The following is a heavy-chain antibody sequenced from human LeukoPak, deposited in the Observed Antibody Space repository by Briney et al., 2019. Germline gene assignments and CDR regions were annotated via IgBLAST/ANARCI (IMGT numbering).Heavy chain of an antibody. Sequence: GGSLRLSCAASGFTFSSYWMSWVRQAPGKGLEWVANIKQDGSEKYYVDSVKGRLTISRDNAKNSLYLQMNSLRAEDTAVYYCARDAGYSPPVYFQHWGQGTLVTVSS. J-gene: IGHJ1*01. CDR2: IKQDGSEK. CDR3: ARDAGYSPPVYFQH. D-gene: IGHD2-15*01. CDR1: GFTFSSYW. V-gene: IGHV3-7*01.